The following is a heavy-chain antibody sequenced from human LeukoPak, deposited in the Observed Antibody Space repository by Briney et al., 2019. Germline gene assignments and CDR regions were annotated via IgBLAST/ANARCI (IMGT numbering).Heavy chain of an antibody. Sequence: GGSLRLSCAASGFTFSSYGMHWVRQAPGKGLEWVAVISYDGSNKYYADSVKGRFIISRDNSKNTLYLQMNSLRAEDTAVYYCAKDHSSSWYDYWGQGTLVTVSS. J-gene: IGHJ4*02. V-gene: IGHV3-30*18. CDR2: ISYDGSNK. D-gene: IGHD6-13*01. CDR3: AKDHSSSWYDY. CDR1: GFTFSSYG.